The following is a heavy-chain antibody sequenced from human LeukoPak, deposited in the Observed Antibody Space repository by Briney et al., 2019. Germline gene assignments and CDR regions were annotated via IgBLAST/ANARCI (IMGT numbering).Heavy chain of an antibody. D-gene: IGHD2-15*01. J-gene: IGHJ4*02. V-gene: IGHV3-33*01. CDR2: IWYDGSNK. CDR3: ARDRCGGGSCHYYFDY. CDR1: GXTFSSYG. Sequence: QPGRSLRLSCAASGXTFSSYGMHWVRQAPGKGLEWVAVIWYDGSNKYYADSVKGRFTISRDNSKNTLYLQMNSLRADDTAVYFRARDRCGGGSCHYYFDYWGQGTLVTVSS.